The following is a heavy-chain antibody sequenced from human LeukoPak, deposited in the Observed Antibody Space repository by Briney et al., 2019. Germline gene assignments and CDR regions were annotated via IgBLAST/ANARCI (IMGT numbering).Heavy chain of an antibody. CDR2: IRDSGAYG. D-gene: IGHD6-19*01. V-gene: IGHV3-23*01. CDR1: GFNFRYYV. Sequence: PGGSLRHSCGASGFNFRYYVMGRVRQAPAKGLEWVSTIRDSGAYGFYADTVKGRFTISRDNSNNLVYLHMNNLRAEDTAEDYCTNRARYNSARATDFDSWGQGTQVTVSS. CDR3: TNRARYNSARATDFDS. J-gene: IGHJ4*02.